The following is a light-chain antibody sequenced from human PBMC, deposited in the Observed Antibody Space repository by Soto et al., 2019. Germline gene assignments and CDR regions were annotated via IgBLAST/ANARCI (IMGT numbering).Light chain of an antibody. CDR2: EVS. J-gene: IGLJ1*01. Sequence: QSVLTQLPSASGSPGQSVTISCAGTSSDVGGYNYVSWYQQYPGKVPKLMIYEVSERPSGVPDRFSGSKSGNAAFLTVSGLQAEDEADYYCLSYADTAYVFGTGTKSPS. V-gene: IGLV2-8*01. CDR1: SSDVGGYNY. CDR3: LSYADTAYV.